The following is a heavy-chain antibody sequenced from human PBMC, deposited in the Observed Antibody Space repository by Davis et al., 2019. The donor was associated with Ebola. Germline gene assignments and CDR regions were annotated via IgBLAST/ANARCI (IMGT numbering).Heavy chain of an antibody. V-gene: IGHV5-51*01. CDR2: IYPGDSDT. Sequence: GESLKISCKGSGYSFTSYWIGWVRQMPGKGLGWMGIIYPGDSDTRYSPSFQGQVTISADKSISTAYLQWSSLKASDTAMYYCARLGLSGRGWDWFDPWGQGTLVTVSS. J-gene: IGHJ5*02. D-gene: IGHD2-2*01. CDR3: ARLGLSGRGWDWFDP. CDR1: GYSFTSYW.